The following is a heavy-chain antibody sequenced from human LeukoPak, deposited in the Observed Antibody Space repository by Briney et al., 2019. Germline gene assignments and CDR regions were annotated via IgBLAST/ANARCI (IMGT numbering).Heavy chain of an antibody. Sequence: SETLSLTCTVSGGSISSYYWSWIRQPPGKGLEWIGYIYYSGSTNYNPSLKSRVTISVDTSKNQFSLKLSSVTAADTAVYYCAREPITIFGVVKGPDAFDIWGQGTMVTVSS. V-gene: IGHV4-59*01. D-gene: IGHD3-3*01. CDR1: GGSISSYY. CDR3: AREPITIFGVVKGPDAFDI. CDR2: IYYSGST. J-gene: IGHJ3*02.